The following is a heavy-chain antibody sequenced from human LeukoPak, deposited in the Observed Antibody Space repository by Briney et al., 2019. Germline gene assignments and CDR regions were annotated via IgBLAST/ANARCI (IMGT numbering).Heavy chain of an antibody. Sequence: SETLSLTCTVSGGSISSYYWSWLRQPPGKGLEWIGYIYYSGSTNYNPSLKSRVTISVDTSKNQFSLKLSSVTAADTAVYYCATHCSSTSCYSTRFDYWGQGTLVTVSS. CDR2: IYYSGST. D-gene: IGHD2-2*01. V-gene: IGHV4-59*01. CDR1: GGSISSYY. J-gene: IGHJ4*02. CDR3: ATHCSSTSCYSTRFDY.